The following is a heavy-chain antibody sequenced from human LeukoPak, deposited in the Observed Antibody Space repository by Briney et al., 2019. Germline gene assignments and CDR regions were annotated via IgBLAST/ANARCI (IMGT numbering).Heavy chain of an antibody. CDR1: GFTFSNAC. CDR3: TTGWYCSGSYYNYYYYGMDV. D-gene: IGHD3-10*01. V-gene: IGHV3-15*01. Sequence: PGGSLRLSCAASGFTFSNACMSWVRQAPGQGQEWVGRIKSKTDGGTTDYAAPVKGRFTISRNDTKNTLYLQMNSLKSEDTAVYYCTTGWYCSGSYYNYYYYGMDVWGQGTTVTVSS. J-gene: IGHJ6*02. CDR2: IKSKTDGGTT.